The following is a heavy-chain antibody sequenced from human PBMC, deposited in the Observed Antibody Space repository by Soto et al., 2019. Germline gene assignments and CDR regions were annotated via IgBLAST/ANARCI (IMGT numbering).Heavy chain of an antibody. V-gene: IGHV4-59*01. D-gene: IGHD3-3*01. CDR3: ARENTKWFDP. CDR2: IYHSGTT. CDR1: GDSFSAYY. J-gene: IGHJ5*02. Sequence: SETLSLTCTVSGDSFSAYYWSWIRQPPGKGLEWIGYIYHSGTTTYNPSLESRVTMSIDTSKNQFSLKLTPVTAADTAVYYCARENTKWFDPWGQGTLVTVSS.